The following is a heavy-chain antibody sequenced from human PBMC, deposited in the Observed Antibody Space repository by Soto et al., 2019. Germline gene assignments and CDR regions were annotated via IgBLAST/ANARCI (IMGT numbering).Heavy chain of an antibody. D-gene: IGHD5-12*01. CDR1: GFTFDDYT. Sequence: GGSLRLSCAASGFTFDDYTMHWVRQAPGKGLEWVSLISWDGGSTFHADSVKGRFTVSRDNSKNSLYLQMNSLRTEDTALYYCAKDMEVEYSGYEGPFDYWGQGTLVTVSS. V-gene: IGHV3-43*01. CDR2: ISWDGGST. CDR3: AKDMEVEYSGYEGPFDY. J-gene: IGHJ4*02.